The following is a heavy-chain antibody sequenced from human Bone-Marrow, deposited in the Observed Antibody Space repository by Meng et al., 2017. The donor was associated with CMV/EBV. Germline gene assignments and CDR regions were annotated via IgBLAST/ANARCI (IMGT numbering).Heavy chain of an antibody. J-gene: IGHJ3*02. CDR1: GGSISSYY. CDR3: ARDISSWSTANDAFDI. CDR2: IYYSGST. V-gene: IGHV4-59*01. D-gene: IGHD6-13*01. Sequence: SETLSLTCTVSGGSISSYYWSWIRQPPGKGLEWIGYIYYSGSTNYNPSLKSRVTISVDTSKNQFSLKLSSVTAADTAVYYCARDISSWSTANDAFDIWGQGTMVTVSS.